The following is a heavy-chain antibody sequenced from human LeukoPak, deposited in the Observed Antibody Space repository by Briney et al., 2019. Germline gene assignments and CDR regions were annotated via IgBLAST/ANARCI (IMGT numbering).Heavy chain of an antibody. CDR2: IYPGDSDT. D-gene: IGHD3-3*01. J-gene: IGHJ4*02. CDR3: ARLRRITIFGVATDFDY. CDR1: GYSFTSYW. V-gene: IGHV5-51*01. Sequence: GESLKISCKGPGYSFTSYWIGWVRQMPGKGLEWMGIIYPGDSDTRYSPSFQGQVTISADKSISTAYLQWSSLKASDTAMYYCARLRRITIFGVATDFDYWGQGTLVTVSS.